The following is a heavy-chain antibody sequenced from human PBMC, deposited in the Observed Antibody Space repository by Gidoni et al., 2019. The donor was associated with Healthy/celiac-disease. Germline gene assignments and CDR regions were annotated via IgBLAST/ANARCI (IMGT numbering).Heavy chain of an antibody. D-gene: IGHD4-17*01. CDR3: ARGVRDYGFDP. Sequence: QVQLVQSGAEVKKPGAAVKVSCKASGYTFTSYYMHWVRQAPGQGLEWMGIIHPSGGSTSYAQKFQGRVTMTRDTSTSTVYMELSSLRSEDTAVYYCARGVRDYGFDPWGQGTLVTVSS. J-gene: IGHJ5*02. CDR1: GYTFTSYY. V-gene: IGHV1-46*01. CDR2: IHPSGGST.